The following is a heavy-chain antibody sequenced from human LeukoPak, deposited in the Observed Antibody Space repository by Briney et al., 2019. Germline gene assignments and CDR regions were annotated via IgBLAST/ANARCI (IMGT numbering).Heavy chain of an antibody. D-gene: IGHD4-17*01. CDR1: GFTFSDYY. CDR2: ISSSGSTI. J-gene: IGHJ6*03. V-gene: IGHV3-11*01. Sequence: GSLRLSCAASGFTFSDYYMSWIRQAPGKGLEWVSYISSSGSTIYYADSVKGRFTISRDNAKNSLYLQMNSLRAEDTAVYYCARPEDDYGDYDYYYMDVWAKGPRSPSP. CDR3: ARPEDDYGDYDYYYMDV.